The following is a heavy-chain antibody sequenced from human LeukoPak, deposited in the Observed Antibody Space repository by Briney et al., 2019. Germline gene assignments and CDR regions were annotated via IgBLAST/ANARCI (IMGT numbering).Heavy chain of an antibody. Sequence: GGSLRLSCAASGFTVSSNYMTSVRQAPGKGLEWVSVILGGDGTYYADSVKGRFTISRDNSKNTLYLQMNSLRAEDTAVYYCARGLVLTYYYFESWGQGTLVTVSS. J-gene: IGHJ4*02. CDR1: GFTVSSNY. CDR2: ILGGDGT. D-gene: IGHD2-8*02. CDR3: ARGLVLTYYYFES. V-gene: IGHV3-66*01.